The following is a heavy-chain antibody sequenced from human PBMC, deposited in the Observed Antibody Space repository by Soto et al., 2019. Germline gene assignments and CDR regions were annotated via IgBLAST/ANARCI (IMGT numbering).Heavy chain of an antibody. CDR3: VTARGVDVVTKTRVVFDY. Sequence: ASVKVSCKASGYTFTGKYMHWMRQAPGQGPEWMGWINPRSGGTDYAPKFQGRVTITRDTSISTAYMDLSRLTSNDTAMYYCVTARGVDVVTKTRVVFDYWGQGTLVTVSS. CDR1: GYTFTGKY. D-gene: IGHD2-21*02. CDR2: INPRSGGT. V-gene: IGHV1-2*02. J-gene: IGHJ4*02.